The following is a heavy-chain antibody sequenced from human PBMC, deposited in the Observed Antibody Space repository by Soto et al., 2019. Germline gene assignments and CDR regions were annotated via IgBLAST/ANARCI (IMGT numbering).Heavy chain of an antibody. J-gene: IGHJ4*02. Sequence: LRLSCVASGFSFNMYTMNWVRQAPGKGLGWVSSISSSSGDIFYADSVKGRFTISRDNAKNSLNLQMNSLRAEDTAVYYCARDLSSPQKRYYDSSANPDYWGQGTMVTVSS. CDR3: ARDLSSPQKRYYDSSANPDY. V-gene: IGHV3-21*01. CDR1: GFSFNMYT. D-gene: IGHD3-22*01. CDR2: ISSSSGDI.